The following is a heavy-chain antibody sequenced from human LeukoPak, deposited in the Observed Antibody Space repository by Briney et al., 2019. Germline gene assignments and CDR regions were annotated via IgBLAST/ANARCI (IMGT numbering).Heavy chain of an antibody. V-gene: IGHV1-46*01. Sequence: ASVKVSCKASGYTFTSYYMHWVRQAPGQGLEWMGIINPSGGSTSYAQKFQGRVTMTRGTSTSTVYMELSSLRSEDTAVYYCARDRLGRYSRDYYFDYWGQGTLVTVSS. CDR2: INPSGGST. J-gene: IGHJ4*02. CDR1: GYTFTSYY. D-gene: IGHD6-13*01. CDR3: ARDRLGRYSRDYYFDY.